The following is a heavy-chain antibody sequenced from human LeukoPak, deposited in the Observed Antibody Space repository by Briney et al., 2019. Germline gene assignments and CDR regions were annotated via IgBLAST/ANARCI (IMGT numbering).Heavy chain of an antibody. Sequence: GGTLRLSCSASGFTFTTYGMNWVRQAPGKGLEWVGRGRNKANRYTTTHGEPVRGRFTISRDDSENSLYLQLNSLKTEDTGVYYCVRLSRGAMNYHMDVWGKGTTVTISS. V-gene: IGHV3-72*01. CDR1: GFTFTTYG. D-gene: IGHD3-10*01. J-gene: IGHJ6*03. CDR3: VRLSRGAMNYHMDV. CDR2: GRNKANRYTT.